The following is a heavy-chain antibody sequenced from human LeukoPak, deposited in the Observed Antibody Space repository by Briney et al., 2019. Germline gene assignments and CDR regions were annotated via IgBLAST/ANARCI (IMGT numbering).Heavy chain of an antibody. J-gene: IGHJ4*02. CDR3: AKRRDSYGRLAFDY. V-gene: IGHV4-59*01. D-gene: IGHD5-18*01. Sequence: SETLSLTHTVSADSIRSYYWSWIRQPPGKGLEWIGYIYYTGSTNYNPSLKSRVIISVDTSKNQFSLKLKSVTAADTAVYYCAKRRDSYGRLAFDYWGQGTLVTVSS. CDR2: IYYTGST. CDR1: ADSIRSYY.